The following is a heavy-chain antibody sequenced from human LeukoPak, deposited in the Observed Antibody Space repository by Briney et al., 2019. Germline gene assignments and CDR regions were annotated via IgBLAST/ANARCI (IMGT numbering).Heavy chain of an antibody. CDR1: GGSISSYY. CDR2: IYTSGST. J-gene: IGHJ4*02. CDR3: ARDRKYSSGWFNFDY. D-gene: IGHD6-19*01. V-gene: IGHV4-4*07. Sequence: SETLSLTCTVSGGSISSYYWSWIRQPAGKGLEWIGRIYTSGSTNYNPSLKSRVTMPVDTSKNQFSLKLSSVTAADTAVYYCARDRKYSSGWFNFDYWGQGTLVTVSS.